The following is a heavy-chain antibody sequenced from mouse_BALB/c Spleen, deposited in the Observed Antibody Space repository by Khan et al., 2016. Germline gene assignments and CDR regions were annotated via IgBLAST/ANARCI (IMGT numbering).Heavy chain of an antibody. D-gene: IGHD1-1*01. J-gene: IGHJ2*01. CDR3: ARSYYGSSYDY. Sequence: VQLQQPGAELVKPGASVKLSCTASGFNIKDTYMHWVKQRPEQGLEWIGRIDPANGNTKYDPKFQGKATITADTSSNTAYLQLSSLTSEDTAVYYCARSYYGSSYDYWGQGTTLTVSS. CDR2: IDPANGNT. CDR1: GFNIKDTY. V-gene: IGHV14-3*02.